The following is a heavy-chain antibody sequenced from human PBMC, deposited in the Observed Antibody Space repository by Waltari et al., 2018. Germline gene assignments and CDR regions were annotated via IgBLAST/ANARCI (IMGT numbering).Heavy chain of an antibody. CDR1: VFTFSSYG. V-gene: IGHV3-33*05. J-gene: IGHJ3*01. CDR3: ARDIAFGGVIVMNEAFDF. CDR2: KSSMRSNT. D-gene: IGHD3-16*02. Sequence: QLYLVESGGGVVQPGRSLRLSCAASVFTFSSYGMHWVRQPPGKGLQWVAVKSSMRSNTSYADSVRGRVTISRDNSKNILYLQMNSLRAEDTAVYYCARDIAFGGVIVMNEAFDFRGRGTTVTVSP.